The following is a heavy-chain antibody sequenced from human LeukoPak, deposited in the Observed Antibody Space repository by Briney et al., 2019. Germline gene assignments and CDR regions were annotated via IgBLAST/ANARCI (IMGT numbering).Heavy chain of an antibody. D-gene: IGHD3/OR15-3a*01. J-gene: IGHJ4*02. V-gene: IGHV4-61*02. CDR3: ARGDFWTGYYSDN. Sequence: SETLSLTCTVSGGSISSGNYYWSWIRQHAGKGLEWIGRIYTSGSTKYNPSLKSRVTISVDTSKNQITLKLSSVTAADTAVYYCARGDFWTGYYSDNWGQGTLVTVSS. CDR1: GGSISSGNYY. CDR2: IYTSGST.